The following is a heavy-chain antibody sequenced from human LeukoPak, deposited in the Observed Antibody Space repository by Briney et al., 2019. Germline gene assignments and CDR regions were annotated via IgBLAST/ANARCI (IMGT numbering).Heavy chain of an antibody. Sequence: GGSLRLSCATSGFTFSSSWMSWVRQAPGKGLECVANIKEDGREKYYVDSVKGRFTISKDNAKNSLYLQMSSLRAEDTAVYYCARGGRPDYWGQGTLVTVSS. J-gene: IGHJ4*02. CDR3: ARGGRPDY. V-gene: IGHV3-7*01. CDR1: GFTFSSSW. D-gene: IGHD3-10*01. CDR2: IKEDGREK.